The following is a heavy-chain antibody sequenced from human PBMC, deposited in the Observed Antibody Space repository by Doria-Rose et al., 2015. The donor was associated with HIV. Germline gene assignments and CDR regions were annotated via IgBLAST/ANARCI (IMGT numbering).Heavy chain of an antibody. Sequence: SGPVLVKPTETLTLTCTVSGVSLSSPGMGVSWIRQPPGKALEWLANIFSDDERPYKTSLKSRLTISRGTSKSQVVLTMTDMDPVDTATYYCARIKSSRWYHKYYFDFWGQGTLVIASA. CDR3: ARIKSSRWYHKYYFDF. V-gene: IGHV2-26*01. J-gene: IGHJ4*02. CDR2: IFSDDER. CDR1: GVSLSSPGMG. D-gene: IGHD6-13*01.